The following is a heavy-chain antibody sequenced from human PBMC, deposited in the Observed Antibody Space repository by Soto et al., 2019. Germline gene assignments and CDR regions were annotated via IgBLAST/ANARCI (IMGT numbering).Heavy chain of an antibody. Sequence: NLSETLSLTCAVYGGSFSGYYWSWIRQPPGKGLEWIGEINHSGSTNYNPSLKSRVTISVDTSKNQFSLKLSSVTAADTAVYYCAIRAVAGTGSWGQGTLVTVSS. CDR2: INHSGST. CDR1: GGSFSGYY. J-gene: IGHJ4*02. D-gene: IGHD6-19*01. CDR3: AIRAVAGTGS. V-gene: IGHV4-34*01.